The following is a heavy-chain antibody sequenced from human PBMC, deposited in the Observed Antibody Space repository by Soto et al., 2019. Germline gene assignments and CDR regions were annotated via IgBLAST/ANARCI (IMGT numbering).Heavy chain of an antibody. CDR3: ERGGSYYYDSSGYYNY. CDR2: IWYDGSNK. J-gene: IGHJ4*02. CDR1: GFTFGIYG. V-gene: IGHV3-33*01. D-gene: IGHD3-22*01. Sequence: PGGSLRLSFAASGFTFGIYGMHWVLQAPGKGLEWVAVIWYDGSNKYYEDSVKGRLTISRDNSKNTLYLKMKRMRAEDTDVYYCERGGSYYYDSSGYYNYWGQGTLVTVSS.